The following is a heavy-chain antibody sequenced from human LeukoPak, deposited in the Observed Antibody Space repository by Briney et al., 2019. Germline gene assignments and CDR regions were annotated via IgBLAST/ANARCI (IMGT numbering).Heavy chain of an antibody. J-gene: IGHJ4*02. CDR1: GYTFTGYC. D-gene: IGHD3-10*01. CDR2: INPYSGGT. CDR3: ARVRSPRFGELSLDY. Sequence: GASVKVSCKASGYTFTGYCMHWVRQAPGQGLEWMGRINPYSGGTNYAQKFQGRVTMTRDTSISTAYMELSRLRSDDTAVYYCARVRSPRFGELSLDYWGQGTLVILSS. V-gene: IGHV1-2*06.